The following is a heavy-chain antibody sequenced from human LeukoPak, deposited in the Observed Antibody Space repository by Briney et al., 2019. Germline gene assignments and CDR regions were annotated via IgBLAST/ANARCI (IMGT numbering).Heavy chain of an antibody. V-gene: IGHV3-66*01. D-gene: IGHD3-10*01. CDR3: ARVALYDHMVRGVPHYHYYYYMDV. CDR2: IYSGGST. Sequence: GGSLRLSCAASGFTVSSNYMSWVRQAPGKGLEWVSVIYSGGSTYYADSVKGRFTISRDNSKNTLYLQMNSLRAEDTAVYYCARVALYDHMVRGVPHYHYYYYMDVWGKGTTVTISS. CDR1: GFTVSSNY. J-gene: IGHJ6*03.